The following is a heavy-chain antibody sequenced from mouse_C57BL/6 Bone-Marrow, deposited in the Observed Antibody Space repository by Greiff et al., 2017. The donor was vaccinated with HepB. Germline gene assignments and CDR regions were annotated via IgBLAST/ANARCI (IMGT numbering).Heavy chain of an antibody. J-gene: IGHJ4*01. V-gene: IGHV1-26*01. CDR3: AREVVAPYAMDY. Sequence: VQLQQSGPELVKPGASVKISCKASGYTFTDYYMNWVKQSHGKSLEWIGDINPNNGGTSYNQKFKGKATLTVDKSSSKAYMELRSLTSEDSAVYYCAREVVAPYAMDYWGQGTSVTVSS. CDR2: INPNNGGT. CDR1: GYTFTDYY. D-gene: IGHD1-1*01.